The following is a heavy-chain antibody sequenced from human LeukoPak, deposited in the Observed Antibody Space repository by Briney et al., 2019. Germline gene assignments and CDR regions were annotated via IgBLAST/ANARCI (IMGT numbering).Heavy chain of an antibody. Sequence: KSSETLSLTCTVSGGSISSSSYYWGWIRQPPGKGLEWIGSIYYSGSTYYNPSLKSRVTISVDTSKNQFSPKLSSVTAADTAVYYCARSCSSTSCYKGDPGDPFGYWGQGTLVTVSS. CDR2: IYYSGST. D-gene: IGHD2-2*02. CDR1: GGSISSSSYY. J-gene: IGHJ4*02. CDR3: ARSCSSTSCYKGDPGDPFGY. V-gene: IGHV4-39*01.